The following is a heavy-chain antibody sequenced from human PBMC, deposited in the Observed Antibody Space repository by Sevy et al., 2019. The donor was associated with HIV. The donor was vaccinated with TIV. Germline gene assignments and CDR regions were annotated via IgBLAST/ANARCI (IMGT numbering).Heavy chain of an antibody. V-gene: IGHV3-23*01. D-gene: IGHD6-13*01. CDR1: GFTVNTYA. J-gene: IGHJ4*02. Sequence: GGSLRLSCAVSGFTVNTYAMSWVRQAPGKGLEWVAVINNSGGSTDYADSVRGRFSISRDNPNVFLEMNSRRVEDTAVYYCVKERVGYISSWYYFDYWGQGTLVTVSS. CDR3: VKERVGYISSWYYFDY. CDR2: INNSGGST.